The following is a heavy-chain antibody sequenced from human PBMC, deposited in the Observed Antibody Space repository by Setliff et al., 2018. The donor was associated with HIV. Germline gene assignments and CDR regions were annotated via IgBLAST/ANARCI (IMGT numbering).Heavy chain of an antibody. CDR2: IRSKIFGGTP. V-gene: IGHV3-49*04. Sequence: GSLKISCAASGFRFGDTAMGWVRQAPGKGLEWIGFIRSKIFGGTPEYGASVQGRFTISRDDSKSIAYLQLNSLKTEDTAVYYCTRMPNESGSYDAFDVWGQGTMVTVSS. CDR1: GFRFGDTA. D-gene: IGHD1-26*01. CDR3: TRMPNESGSYDAFDV. J-gene: IGHJ3*01.